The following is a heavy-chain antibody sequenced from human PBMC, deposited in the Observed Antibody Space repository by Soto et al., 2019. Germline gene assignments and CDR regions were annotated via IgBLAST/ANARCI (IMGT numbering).Heavy chain of an antibody. CDR2: ISSSSSSI. CDR3: ARDKYYYGSGRDVGAFDI. J-gene: IGHJ3*02. V-gene: IGHV3-21*01. D-gene: IGHD3-10*01. Sequence: SRVSKNKGKGLEWVSSISSSSSSIYYADSVKGRFTISRDNAKNSLYLQMNSLRAEDTAVYYCARDKYYYGSGRDVGAFDIWGQGTMVTVPS.